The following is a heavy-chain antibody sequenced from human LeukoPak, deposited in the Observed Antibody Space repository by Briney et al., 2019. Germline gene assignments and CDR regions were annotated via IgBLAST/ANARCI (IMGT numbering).Heavy chain of an antibody. CDR2: IYYSGST. CDR3: ARLAPFNSGGPGVDY. CDR1: GGSISSSSYY. V-gene: IGHV4-39*07. J-gene: IGHJ4*02. Sequence: SETLSLTCTVSGGSISSSSYYWGWIRQPPGKGLEWIGSIYYSGSTYYNPSLKSRVTISVDTSKNQFSLKLSSVTAADTAVYYCARLAPFNSGGPGVDYWGQGTLVTVSS. D-gene: IGHD4-23*01.